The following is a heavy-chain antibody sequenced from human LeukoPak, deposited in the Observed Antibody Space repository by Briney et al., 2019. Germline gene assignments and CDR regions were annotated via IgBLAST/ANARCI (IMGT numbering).Heavy chain of an antibody. D-gene: IGHD7-27*01. V-gene: IGHV3-13*01. CDR1: GFTFSSYD. Sequence: GGSLRLSCAASGFTFSSYDMHWVRQRPGKGLEWVSAIRSDGGTFYPDSVKGRFTISRDNAKNSLYLEMNSLRPGDTAVYYCARGGRDLLTTISNWGLGVWGKGTAVTVSS. J-gene: IGHJ6*04. CDR3: ARGGRDLLTTISNWGLGV. CDR2: IRSDGGT.